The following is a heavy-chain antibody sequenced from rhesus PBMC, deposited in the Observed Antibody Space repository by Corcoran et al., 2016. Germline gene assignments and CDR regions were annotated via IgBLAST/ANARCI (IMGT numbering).Heavy chain of an antibody. CDR1: GYSISSGYY. CDR2: ISGRRGST. V-gene: IGHV4-99*01. J-gene: IGHJ4*01. Sequence: QVQLQESGPGLVKPSETLSLTCAVSGYSISSGYYWGWIRQPPGKGLEYIGYISGRRGSTYDNPSLKSRVTISKDTSKNQFSLKLSSVTAADTAVYYCARHRGQPDYWGQGVLVTVSS. D-gene: IGHD6-25*01. CDR3: ARHRGQPDY.